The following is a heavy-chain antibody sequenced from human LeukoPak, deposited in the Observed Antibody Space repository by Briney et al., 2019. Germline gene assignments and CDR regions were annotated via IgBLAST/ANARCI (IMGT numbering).Heavy chain of an antibody. V-gene: IGHV4-61*02. CDR1: GGSISSGSYY. Sequence: TSETLSLTCTVSGGSISSGSYYWSWIRQPAGKGLEWIGRIYTSGSTNYNPSLKSRVTISVDTSKNQFSLILSSVTAADTAVYYCASGTYSSSARNAFDIWGQGTMVTVSS. J-gene: IGHJ3*02. CDR3: ASGTYSSSARNAFDI. CDR2: IYTSGST. D-gene: IGHD6-6*01.